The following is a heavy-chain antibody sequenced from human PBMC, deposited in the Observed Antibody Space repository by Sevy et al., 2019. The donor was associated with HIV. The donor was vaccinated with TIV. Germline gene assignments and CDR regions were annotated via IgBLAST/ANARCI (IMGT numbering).Heavy chain of an antibody. CDR1: GFTFGDYC. CDR2: ISRRSSFT. V-gene: IGHV3-11*06. CDR3: ARGAYDV. J-gene: IGHJ3*01. Sequence: GGSLRLSCVGSGFTFGDYCISWIRQAPGKGLECVAYISRRSSFTNYTDSVRGRFTISRDNAKNEVFLQMNSLRAEDTGVYYCARGAYDVWGQGTTVTVSS.